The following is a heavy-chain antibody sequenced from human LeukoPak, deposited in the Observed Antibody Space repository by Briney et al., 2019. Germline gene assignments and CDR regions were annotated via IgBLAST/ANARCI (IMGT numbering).Heavy chain of an antibody. D-gene: IGHD3-10*01. CDR2: IWYDGSNK. CDR3: ASWHGYYYGSGSYFDY. V-gene: IGHV3-33*01. J-gene: IGHJ4*02. Sequence: GGSLRLSCAASGFTFSSYGMHWVRQAPGKGLEWVAVIWYDGSNKYYADSVKGRFTISGDNSKNTPYLQMNSLRAEDTAVYYCASWHGYYYGSGSYFDYWGQGTLVTVSS. CDR1: GFTFSSYG.